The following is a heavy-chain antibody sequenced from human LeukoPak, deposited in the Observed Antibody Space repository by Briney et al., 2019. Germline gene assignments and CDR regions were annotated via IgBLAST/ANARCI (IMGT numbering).Heavy chain of an antibody. CDR1: GYTFTGQY. Sequence: ASVTVSFKASGYTFTGQYLHWVRQAPGQGLEWMGWITPNSGGTNYAQKFQGRVTMTRDTSISTAYMELSRLRSDDTAVYYCASGSGTYSPDSWGQGTLVTVSS. D-gene: IGHD3-10*01. J-gene: IGHJ4*02. CDR3: ASGSGTYSPDS. V-gene: IGHV1-2*02. CDR2: ITPNSGGT.